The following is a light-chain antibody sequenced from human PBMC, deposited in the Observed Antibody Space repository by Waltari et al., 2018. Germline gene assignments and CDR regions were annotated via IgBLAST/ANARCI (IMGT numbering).Light chain of an antibody. CDR2: DAS. Sequence: EVVLTQSSGTLSLSPGERATLSCRASESVTNDYLAWYRQKPGQAPRLLIYDASIRAAGIPDRFSGSGSGTDFTLTITRLEPEDFAVYHCQQYGSLPWTFGQGTMVDMK. CDR3: QQYGSLPWT. V-gene: IGKV3-20*01. J-gene: IGKJ1*01. CDR1: ESVTNDY.